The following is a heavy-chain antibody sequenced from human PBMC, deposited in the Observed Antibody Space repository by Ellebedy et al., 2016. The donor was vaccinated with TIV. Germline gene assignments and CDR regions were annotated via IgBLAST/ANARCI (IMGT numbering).Heavy chain of an antibody. CDR3: TGCSGGSCYIYYYYGMDV. D-gene: IGHD2-15*01. V-gene: IGHV3-15*01. CDR2: IKSKTDGGTT. J-gene: IGHJ6*02. Sequence: GESLKISXAASGFTFNNAWMSWVRQAPGKGLEWVGRIKSKTDGGTTDYAAPVKGRFTISRDDSKNTLYLQMNSLKTEDTAVYYCTGCSGGSCYIYYYYGMDVWGQGTTVTVSS. CDR1: GFTFNNAW.